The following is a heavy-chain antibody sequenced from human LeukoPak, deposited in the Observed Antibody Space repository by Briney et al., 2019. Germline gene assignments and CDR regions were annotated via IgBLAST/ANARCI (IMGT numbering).Heavy chain of an antibody. Sequence: GGSLRLSCAASGFTFSNAWMSWVRQAPGTGLEWVSFIYSGGNTYYADSVKGRFTISRDNSKNTLYLQMDILRAEDTAVYYCARVFPPSYYFDYWGQGTLVTVSS. J-gene: IGHJ4*02. CDR3: ARVFPPSYYFDY. CDR2: IYSGGNT. V-gene: IGHV3-66*01. D-gene: IGHD6-6*01. CDR1: GFTFSNAW.